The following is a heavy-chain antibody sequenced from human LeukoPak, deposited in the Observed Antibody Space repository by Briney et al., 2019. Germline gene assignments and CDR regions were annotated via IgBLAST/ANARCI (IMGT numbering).Heavy chain of an antibody. CDR2: IYYSGST. V-gene: IGHV4-31*03. D-gene: IGHD6-19*01. CDR1: GGSISSGGYS. Sequence: SETLSLTCTVSGGSISSGGYSWSWIRQHPGKGLEWIGYIYYSGSTYYNPSLKSRVTISVDTSKNQFSLKLSSVTAADTAVYYCAAAPIAVAGYFDYWGQGTLVTVSS. CDR3: AAAPIAVAGYFDY. J-gene: IGHJ4*02.